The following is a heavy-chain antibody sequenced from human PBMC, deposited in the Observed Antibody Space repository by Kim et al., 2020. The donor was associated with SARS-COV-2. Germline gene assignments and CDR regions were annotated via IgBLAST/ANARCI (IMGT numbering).Heavy chain of an antibody. Sequence: GGSLRLSCAASGFTFSSYWMHWVRQAPGKGLVWVSRINSDGSSTSYADSVKGRFTISRDNAKNTLYLQMNSLRAEDTAVYYCASDGGMTGYSSSWYLRAFDIWGQGTMVTVSS. CDR1: GFTFSSYW. J-gene: IGHJ3*02. V-gene: IGHV3-74*01. CDR2: INSDGSST. CDR3: ASDGGMTGYSSSWYLRAFDI. D-gene: IGHD6-13*01.